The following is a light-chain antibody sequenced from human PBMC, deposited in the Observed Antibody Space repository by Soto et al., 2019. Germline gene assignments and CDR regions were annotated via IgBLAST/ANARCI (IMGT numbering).Light chain of an antibody. V-gene: IGKV3-20*01. CDR1: QSVTTSY. J-gene: IGKJ3*01. CDR3: HHYDSSFT. Sequence: DIVLTQSPGTLSLSPGERATLSCRASQSVTTSYFAWYQQKPGQAPRLLIYGASSRATGIPDRFSGGGSETDFTLTISRLEPEDFAVYYCHHYDSSFTFGPGTKVDIK. CDR2: GAS.